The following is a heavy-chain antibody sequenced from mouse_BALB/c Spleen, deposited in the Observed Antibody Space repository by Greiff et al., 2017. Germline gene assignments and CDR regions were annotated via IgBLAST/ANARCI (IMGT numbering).Heavy chain of an antibody. CDR3: ARERGYDEGYAMDD. Sequence: EVMLVESGGGLVKPGGSLKLSCAASGFTFSSYAMSWVRQSPEKRLEWVAEISSGGSYTYYPDTVTGRFTISRDNAKNTLYLEMSSLRSEDTAMYYCARERGYDEGYAMDDWGQGTSVTVSS. V-gene: IGHV5-9-4*01. CDR2: ISSGGSYT. CDR1: GFTFSSYA. D-gene: IGHD2-2*01. J-gene: IGHJ4*01.